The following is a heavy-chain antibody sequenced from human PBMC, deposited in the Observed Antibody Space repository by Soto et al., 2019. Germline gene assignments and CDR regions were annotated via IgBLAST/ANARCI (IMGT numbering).Heavy chain of an antibody. D-gene: IGHD4-17*01. CDR2: IYYSGST. CDR3: ARAPDGDALTKYYFDY. Sequence: SETLSLTCTVSGGSISSYYWSWIRQPPGKGLEWIGYIYYSGSTNYNPSLKSRVTISVDTSKNQFSLKLSSVTAADTAVYYCARAPDGDALTKYYFDYWGQGTLVTVSS. J-gene: IGHJ4*02. V-gene: IGHV4-59*01. CDR1: GGSISSYY.